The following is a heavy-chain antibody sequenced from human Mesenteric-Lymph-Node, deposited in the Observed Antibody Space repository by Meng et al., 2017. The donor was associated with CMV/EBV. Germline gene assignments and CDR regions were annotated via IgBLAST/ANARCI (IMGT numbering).Heavy chain of an antibody. Sequence: ASVKVSCKASGYTFTGYYMHWVRQAPGQGLEWMGWVNPNSGGTNYAQKFQGRVTMTRDTSISTAYMELSSLRSEDTAVYYCARGGATSYYYYGMDVWGQGTAVTVSS. J-gene: IGHJ6*02. CDR3: ARGGATSYYYYGMDV. CDR2: VNPNSGGT. D-gene: IGHD1-26*01. V-gene: IGHV1-2*02. CDR1: GYTFTGYY.